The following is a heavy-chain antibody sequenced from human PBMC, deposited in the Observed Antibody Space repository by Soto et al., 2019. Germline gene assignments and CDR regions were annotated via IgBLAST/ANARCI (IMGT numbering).Heavy chain of an antibody. CDR3: ARVKAYCGGDCYSGYFDY. Sequence: TGGSLRLSCAASGFTFSSYAMHWVRQAPGKGLEWVAVISYDGSNKYYADSVKGRFTISRDNSKNTLYLQMSSLRAEDTAVYYCARVKAYCGGDCYSGYFDYWGQGTLVTVSS. J-gene: IGHJ4*02. CDR2: ISYDGSNK. D-gene: IGHD2-21*02. V-gene: IGHV3-30-3*01. CDR1: GFTFSSYA.